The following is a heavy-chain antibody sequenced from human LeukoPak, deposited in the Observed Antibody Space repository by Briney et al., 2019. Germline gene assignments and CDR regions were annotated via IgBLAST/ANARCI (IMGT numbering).Heavy chain of an antibody. Sequence: ASVKVSCKASGYTFTNYAISWVRQAPGQGLEWMGWISAYNGNTKYTQKFQGRVTMTRDMSTSTVYMELSSLRSDDTAVYYCAKAGSRLFGVLIPLSFDYWGQGTLITVSS. V-gene: IGHV1-18*01. CDR1: GYTFTNYA. CDR3: AKAGSRLFGVLIPLSFDY. J-gene: IGHJ4*02. CDR2: ISAYNGNT. D-gene: IGHD3-3*01.